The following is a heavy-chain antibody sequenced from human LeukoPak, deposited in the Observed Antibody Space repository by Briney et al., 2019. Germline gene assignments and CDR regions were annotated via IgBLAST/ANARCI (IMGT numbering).Heavy chain of an antibody. CDR3: ARGLLGARGVDY. D-gene: IGHD2-8*02. V-gene: IGHV3-23*01. Sequence: GGSLRLSCAASGFTFSSYAMSWVRQAPGKGLEWVSAISGSGGSTYYADSVKGRFTISRDNSKNTLYLQMNSLRSDDTAVYYCARGLLGARGVDYWGQGTLVTVSS. J-gene: IGHJ4*02. CDR2: ISGSGGST. CDR1: GFTFSSYA.